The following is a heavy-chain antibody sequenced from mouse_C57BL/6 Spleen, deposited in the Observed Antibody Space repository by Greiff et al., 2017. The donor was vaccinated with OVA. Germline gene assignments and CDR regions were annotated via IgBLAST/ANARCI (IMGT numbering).Heavy chain of an antibody. CDR3: ARDNSYWYFDV. J-gene: IGHJ1*03. V-gene: IGHV1-18*01. Sequence: VQLQQSGPELVKPGASVKIPCKASGYTFTDYNMDWVKQSHGKSLEWIGDINPNNGGTIYNQKFKGKATLTVDKSSSTAYMELRSLTSEDTAVYYCARDNSYWYFDVWGTGTTVTVSS. CDR2: INPNNGGT. D-gene: IGHD1-3*01. CDR1: GYTFTDYN.